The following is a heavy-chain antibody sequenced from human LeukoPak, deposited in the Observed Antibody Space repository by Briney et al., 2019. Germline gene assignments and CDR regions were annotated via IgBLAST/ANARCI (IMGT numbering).Heavy chain of an antibody. D-gene: IGHD2-2*01. CDR3: ARDPRYCSSTSCYLKWFDP. V-gene: IGHV7-4-1*02. Sequence: ASVKVSCKASGYTFTSYAMNWVRQAPGQGLEWMGWINTNTGNPTYAQGFTGRFVFSLDTSVSTAYLQISSLKAEDTAVYYCARDPRYCSSTSCYLKWFDPWGQGTLVTVSS. J-gene: IGHJ5*02. CDR2: INTNTGNP. CDR1: GYTFTSYA.